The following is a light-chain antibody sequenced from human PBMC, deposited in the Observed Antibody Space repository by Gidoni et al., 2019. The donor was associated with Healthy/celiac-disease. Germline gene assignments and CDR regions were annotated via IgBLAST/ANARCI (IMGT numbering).Light chain of an antibody. Sequence: QSVLTQPPSASGTPGQRVTIPCSGSSSNIGSNTVNWYQQLPGTAPKLLIYSNNQRPSGVPDRFSGSKSGPSASLAISGLPSEDEADYYCAAWDDSLNGPVFGGGTKLTVL. CDR1: SSNIGSNT. J-gene: IGLJ3*02. CDR2: SNN. V-gene: IGLV1-44*01. CDR3: AAWDDSLNGPV.